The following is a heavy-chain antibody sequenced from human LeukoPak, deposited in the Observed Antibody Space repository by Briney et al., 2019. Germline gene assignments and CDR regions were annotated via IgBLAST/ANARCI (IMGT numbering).Heavy chain of an antibody. D-gene: IGHD3-22*01. CDR1: GLTVSSKY. CDR3: ARGRVGSYYDSSGYPFDY. V-gene: IGHV3-53*01. J-gene: IGHJ4*02. Sequence: GGSLRLSCAASGLTVSSKYMSWVRQAPGKGLEWVSVIYSDGRTYYADSVKGRFTISRDSSNDNLYLQMNSLRAEDTAVYYCARGRVGSYYDSSGYPFDYWGQGTLVTVSS. CDR2: IYSDGRT.